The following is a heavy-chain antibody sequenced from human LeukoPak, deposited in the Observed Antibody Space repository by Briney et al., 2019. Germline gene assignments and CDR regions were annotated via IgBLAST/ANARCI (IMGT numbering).Heavy chain of an antibody. CDR1: GYSISSGYY. V-gene: IGHV4-38-2*02. CDR2: IYHSGST. CDR3: ARVSYYDSSGYDY. Sequence: SETLSLTCTVSGYSISSGYYWGWIRQPPGKGLEWIGSIYHSGSTYYNPSLKSRVTISVDTSKNQFSLKLSSVTAADAAVYYCARVSYYDSSGYDYWGQGTLVTVSS. D-gene: IGHD3-22*01. J-gene: IGHJ4*02.